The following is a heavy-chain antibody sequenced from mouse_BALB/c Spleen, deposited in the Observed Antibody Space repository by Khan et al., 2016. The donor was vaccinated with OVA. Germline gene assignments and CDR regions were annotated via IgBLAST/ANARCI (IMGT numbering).Heavy chain of an antibody. D-gene: IGHD1-2*01. CDR3: VRQEGFFTPAWFAY. CDR2: ISSGGSYS. J-gene: IGHJ3*01. Sequence: EVELVESGGGLVQPGGSLKLSCAASGFTFSTNAMSWVRQTPEKRLEWVATISSGGSYSYYADSVKGRFTISRDNAKNTLYLQMSSLRSEDSAMYYGVRQEGFFTPAWFAYWGQGTLVTVSA. CDR1: GFTFSTNA. V-gene: IGHV5-9-3*01.